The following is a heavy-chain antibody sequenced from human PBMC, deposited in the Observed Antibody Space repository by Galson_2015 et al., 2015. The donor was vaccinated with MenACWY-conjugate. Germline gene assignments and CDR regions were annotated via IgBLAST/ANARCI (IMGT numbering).Heavy chain of an antibody. CDR3: SIAIYDFWGGYSFDY. V-gene: IGHV5-51*01. Sequence: QSGAAVKKPGESLKISCTGSEYSFTRFWIGWVRQMPGKGLEWMGIIYPPDSDTKYSPSFQGLVTMSADKSITTTYLQWSSLKASDTAMYYCSIAIYDFWGGYSFDYWGHGTEVTVAS. D-gene: IGHD3-3*01. CDR2: IYPPDSDT. J-gene: IGHJ4*01. CDR1: EYSFTRFW.